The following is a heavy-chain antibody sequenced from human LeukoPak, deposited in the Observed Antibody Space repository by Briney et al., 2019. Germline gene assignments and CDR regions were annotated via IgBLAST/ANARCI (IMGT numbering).Heavy chain of an antibody. D-gene: IGHD3-22*01. CDR1: GGTFSSYA. CDR3: ARDLITMIVVVRGAFDI. CDR2: IIPILGIA. V-gene: IGHV1-69*04. Sequence: SVKVSCTASGGTFSSYAISWVRQAPGQGLEWMGRIIPILGIANYAQKFQGRVTITADKSTSTAYMELSSLRSEDTAVYYCARDLITMIVVVRGAFDIWGQGTMVTVSS. J-gene: IGHJ3*02.